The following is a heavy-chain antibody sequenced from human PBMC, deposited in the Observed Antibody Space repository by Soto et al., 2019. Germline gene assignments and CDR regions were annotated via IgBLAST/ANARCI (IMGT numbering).Heavy chain of an antibody. D-gene: IGHD1-26*01. CDR2: MQPSSGRT. CDR1: GYSFTSLD. Sequence: QVQLVQSGAEVREPGAEVKVSCEASGYSFTSLDINWVRQTTGQGLEWMGWMQPSSGRTGYAQKFQGRVTMTRDTSINTAYMELSSLTSDDTAFYYCARGVTAGVDYWGQGTLVTVSS. CDR3: ARGVTAGVDY. J-gene: IGHJ4*02. V-gene: IGHV1-8*01.